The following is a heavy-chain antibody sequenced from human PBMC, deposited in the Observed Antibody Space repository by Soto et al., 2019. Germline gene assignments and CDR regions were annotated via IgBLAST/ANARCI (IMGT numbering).Heavy chain of an antibody. CDR1: GFTFSSYV. J-gene: IGHJ4*02. Sequence: GGSLRLSCAASGFTFSSYVMHWVRQAPGKGLEWVAVIWYDGSNKYYADSVKGRFTISRDNSKNTLYLQMNSLRAEDTAVYYYARFGQPATLDYWGQGTLVTVSS. CDR2: IWYDGSNK. CDR3: ARFGQPATLDY. V-gene: IGHV3-33*01. D-gene: IGHD2-15*01.